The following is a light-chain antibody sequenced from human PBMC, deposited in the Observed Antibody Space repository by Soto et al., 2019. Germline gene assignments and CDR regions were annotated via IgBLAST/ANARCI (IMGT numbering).Light chain of an antibody. J-gene: IGLJ1*01. V-gene: IGLV2-23*03. CDR2: EGS. CDR1: SRDVGSYNL. CDR3: GSYAGSSKF. Sequence: QSVLTQPASVSGSPGQPITISCTGTSRDVGSYNLVSWYQQHPGKAPKLMIYEGSKRPSGVSNRFSGSKSGNTASLTIAGLQAEDEADYYCGSYAGSSKFFGTGTKLTVL.